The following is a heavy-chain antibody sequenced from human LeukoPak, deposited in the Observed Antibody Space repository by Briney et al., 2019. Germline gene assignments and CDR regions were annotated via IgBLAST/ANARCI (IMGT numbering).Heavy chain of an antibody. Sequence: GRSLRLSCAASGFTFSSYDMHWVRQAPGKGLEWVAVISYDGNNKYYADSVKGRFTISRDNAKNSLYLQMNSLRAEDTAIYYCARRGGDFFDYWGQGTPVTVSS. CDR2: ISYDGNNK. J-gene: IGHJ4*02. D-gene: IGHD2-21*01. CDR3: ARRGGDFFDY. CDR1: GFTFSSYD. V-gene: IGHV3-30*03.